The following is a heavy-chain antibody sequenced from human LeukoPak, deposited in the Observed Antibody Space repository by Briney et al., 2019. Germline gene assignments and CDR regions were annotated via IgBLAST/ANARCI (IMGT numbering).Heavy chain of an antibody. D-gene: IGHD3-9*01. J-gene: IGHJ6*02. CDR1: GFTFSSYT. V-gene: IGHV3-48*01. CDR2: IGTSSTTI. CDR3: ARGGHYDILKTLDV. Sequence: GGSLRLSCAASGFTFSSYTMNWVRQPPGKGLEWVSNIGTSSTTIYYADSVKGRFTISRDNAKNSLYLQMNSLRAEDTAVYYCARGGHYDILKTLDVWGQGTTVTVSS.